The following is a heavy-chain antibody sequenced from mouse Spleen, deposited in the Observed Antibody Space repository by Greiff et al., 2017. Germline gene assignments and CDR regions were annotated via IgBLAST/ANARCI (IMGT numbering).Heavy chain of an antibody. Sequence: DVMLVESGGGLVKLGGSLKLSCAASGFTFSSYAMSWVRQTPEKRLEWVATISSGGGNTYYPDSVKGRFTISRDNAKNTLYLQMSSLRSEDTAMYYCARQGLGGNHWYFDVWGAGTTVTVSS. CDR2: ISSGGGNT. J-gene: IGHJ1*01. V-gene: IGHV5-9*01. CDR3: ARQGLGGNHWYFDV. D-gene: IGHD1-1*02. CDR1: GFTFSSYA.